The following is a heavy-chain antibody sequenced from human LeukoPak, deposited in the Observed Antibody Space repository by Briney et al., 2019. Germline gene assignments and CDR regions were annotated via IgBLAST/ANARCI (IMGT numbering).Heavy chain of an antibody. V-gene: IGHV3-48*03. J-gene: IGHJ3*02. CDR2: ISSSSSTI. Sequence: TGGSLRLSCAASGFTFSSYELYWVRQAPGKGLEWISYISSSSSTIKYADSVRGRFTISRADARESLFLQMNGLRAEDTAIYYCGASRQYVGAFDIWGQGTLVTVSS. CDR1: GFTFSSYE. CDR3: GASRQYVGAFDI. D-gene: IGHD3-16*01.